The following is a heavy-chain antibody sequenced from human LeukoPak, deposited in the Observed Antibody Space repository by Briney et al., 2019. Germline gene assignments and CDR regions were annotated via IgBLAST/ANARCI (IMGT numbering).Heavy chain of an antibody. CDR3: ARLKEGIDY. Sequence: SETLSLTCTVSGGSIGSSSYFWGWIRQPPGKGLEWIGSIYYSGNTYYNPSLKSRVTISVDTSKNQFSLKLSSVTAADTAVYYCARLKEGIDYWGQGTLVTVSS. J-gene: IGHJ4*02. V-gene: IGHV4-39*01. CDR1: GGSIGSSSYF. D-gene: IGHD3-10*01. CDR2: IYYSGNT.